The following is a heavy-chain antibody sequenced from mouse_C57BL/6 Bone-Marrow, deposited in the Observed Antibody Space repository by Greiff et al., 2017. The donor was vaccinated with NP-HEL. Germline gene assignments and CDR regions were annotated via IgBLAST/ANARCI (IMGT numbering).Heavy chain of an antibody. Sequence: QVQLQQSGAELARPGASVKMSCKASGYTFTSYTLHWVTPRPGQGLEWIGYINPSSGYTKYHQTFKDKATFTADKSSSTAYMQRSSLTSEDSAVYYCARLITTVVATDYWGQGTTLTVSS. V-gene: IGHV1-4*01. CDR1: GYTFTSYT. D-gene: IGHD1-1*01. CDR3: ARLITTVVATDY. J-gene: IGHJ2*01. CDR2: INPSSGYT.